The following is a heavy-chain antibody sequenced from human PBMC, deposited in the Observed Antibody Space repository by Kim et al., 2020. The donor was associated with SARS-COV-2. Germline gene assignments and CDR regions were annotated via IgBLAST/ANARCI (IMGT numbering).Heavy chain of an antibody. D-gene: IGHD6-13*01. CDR2: IKQDGGDR. Sequence: GGSLRLSCAASGLTFSSYWMSWVRQAPGKGLEWVANIKQDGGDRNSVDSVKGRFTISRDNAKNSLFLEMNILRAEDTAVYYCASDPYSRTSYWGGGTLVT. CDR3: ASDPYSRTSY. CDR1: GLTFSSYW. V-gene: IGHV3-7*01. J-gene: IGHJ4*02.